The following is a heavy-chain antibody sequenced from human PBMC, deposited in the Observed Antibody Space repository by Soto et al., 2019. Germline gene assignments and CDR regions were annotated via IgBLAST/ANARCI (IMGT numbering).Heavy chain of an antibody. CDR2: ISGSGGST. V-gene: IGHV3-23*01. J-gene: IGHJ4*02. Sequence: GGCLRLISATSGVTFRRYAMSWVSQAPGKGLEWVSAISGSGGSTYYADSVKGRFTISRDNSKNTLYLQMNSLRAEDTAVYYCAKTGGDDYWGQGTLVPWSS. CDR3: AKTGGDDY. D-gene: IGHD2-21*01. CDR1: GVTFRRYA.